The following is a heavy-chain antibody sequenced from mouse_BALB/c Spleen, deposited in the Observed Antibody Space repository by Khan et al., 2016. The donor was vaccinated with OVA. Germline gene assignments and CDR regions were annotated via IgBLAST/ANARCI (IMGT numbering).Heavy chain of an antibody. CDR3: ASHLTGSFAY. J-gene: IGHJ3*01. CDR1: GFTFSSYS. D-gene: IGHD4-1*01. Sequence: EVEPVEPGGDLVKPGGSLKLPCAASGFTFSSYSMSWVRQTPDKRLEWIASISSDGDYTYYPDSEKERFTIFRDNANNALYLQMSSLKSEDTAMYYCASHLTGSFAYWGQGTLVTVSA. CDR2: ISSDGDYT. V-gene: IGHV5-6*01.